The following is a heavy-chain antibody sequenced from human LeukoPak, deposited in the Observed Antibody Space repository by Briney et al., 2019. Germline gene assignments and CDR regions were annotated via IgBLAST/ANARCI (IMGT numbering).Heavy chain of an antibody. D-gene: IGHD3-3*01. Sequence: PGGSLRLSCAASGFTFSDYYMSWIRQAPGKGLEWVSYISSSGGTIYYADSVKGRFTISRDNAKNSLYLQMNSLRAEDTAVYYCARESATGETYYDFWSGYHTGFDPWGQGTLVTVSS. CDR2: ISSSGGTI. CDR3: ARESATGETYYDFWSGYHTGFDP. V-gene: IGHV3-11*04. CDR1: GFTFSDYY. J-gene: IGHJ5*02.